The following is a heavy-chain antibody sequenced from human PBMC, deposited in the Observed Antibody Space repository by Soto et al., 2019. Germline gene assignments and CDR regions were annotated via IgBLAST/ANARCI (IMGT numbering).Heavy chain of an antibody. Sequence: SVKVSCKASGGTFSSYAISWVQQAPGQGLEWMGGIIPIFGTANYAQKFQGRVTITADESTSTAYMELSSLRSEDTAVFYCAKLPLVLALGFDYWGQGTLVTVSS. CDR1: GGTFSSYA. CDR2: IIPIFGTA. V-gene: IGHV1-69*13. J-gene: IGHJ4*02. CDR3: AKLPLVLALGFDY.